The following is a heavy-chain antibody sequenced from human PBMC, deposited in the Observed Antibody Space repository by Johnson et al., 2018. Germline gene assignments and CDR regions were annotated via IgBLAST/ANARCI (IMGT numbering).Heavy chain of an antibody. CDR1: GFTFTDYY. CDR3: AREGYHDTNNNRGANSLDY. Sequence: QVQLVQSGAEVKKPGASIKVSCKASGFTFTDYYVHWVRRAPGQGLEWMGWINGNTGGTGYPQKFQGWVTMSRDTSLSTVYLELTRLKSDDSPVYYRAREGYHDTNNNRGANSLDYWGQGTLVTVSS. V-gene: IGHV1-2*04. J-gene: IGHJ4*02. CDR2: INGNTGGT. D-gene: IGHD2-8*01.